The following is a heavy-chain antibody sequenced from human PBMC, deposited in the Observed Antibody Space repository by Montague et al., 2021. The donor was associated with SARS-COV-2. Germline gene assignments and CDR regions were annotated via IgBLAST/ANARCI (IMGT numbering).Heavy chain of an antibody. CDR1: GYSFTTHW. CDR2: IYPEDTKT. V-gene: IGHV5-51*01. D-gene: IGHD6-19*01. CDR3: ARSPRYSSGWYRVEGDLGLDV. J-gene: IGHJ6*04. Sequence: QSGAEVKKPGESLKISCKGSGYSFTTHWIAWVRQMPGEGLEWMGMIYPEDTKTRYSPSFLVQVTISAPKSISTAYLQLNSLKASETATYYCARSPRYSSGWYRVEGDLGLDVWGKGTTGTVSS.